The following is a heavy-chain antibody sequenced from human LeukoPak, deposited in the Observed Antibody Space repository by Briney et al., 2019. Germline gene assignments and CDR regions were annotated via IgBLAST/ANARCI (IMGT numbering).Heavy chain of an antibody. Sequence: PGGSLRLSCAASGFTFSSYGMHWVRQAPGKGLEWVAFIRYDGSNKYYADSVKGRFTISRDNSKNTLFLQMNSLRADDTAVYYCARRTAAGKYYFDSWGQGTLVTVSS. D-gene: IGHD6-13*01. CDR1: GFTFSSYG. J-gene: IGHJ4*02. CDR3: ARRTAAGKYYFDS. V-gene: IGHV3-30*02. CDR2: IRYDGSNK.